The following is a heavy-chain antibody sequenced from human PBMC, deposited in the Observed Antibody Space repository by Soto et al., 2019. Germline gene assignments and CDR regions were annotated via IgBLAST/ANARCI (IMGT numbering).Heavy chain of an antibody. CDR1: EDTFRNYA. V-gene: IGHV1-69*06. J-gene: IGHJ2*01. CDR2: IIPIFGTA. CDR3: TSTKYDSSAYYYWYLGL. D-gene: IGHD3-22*01. Sequence: QVELVQSGAEVKKPGSSVKVSCQASEDTFRNYAISWVRQAPGQGLEWMGGIIPIFGTANYAQKFQGRVTITADTSANTLYLVLSSLRSEDEAVYYCTSTKYDSSAYYYWYLGLWGRGTLVTVSS.